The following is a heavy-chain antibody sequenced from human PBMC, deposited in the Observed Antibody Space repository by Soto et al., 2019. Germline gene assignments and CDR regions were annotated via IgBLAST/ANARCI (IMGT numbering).Heavy chain of an antibody. V-gene: IGHV3-23*01. Sequence: PGGSLRLSCAASGFTFSRYAMSCVRQAPGKGLEWVSAMSGSDNSTYYAHSVQGRFTISRDNSKTTLYLQMSSLRADDTAVYYCAPMGVWGQGTTVTVSS. CDR3: APMGV. J-gene: IGHJ6*02. CDR2: MSGSDNST. CDR1: GFTFSRYA.